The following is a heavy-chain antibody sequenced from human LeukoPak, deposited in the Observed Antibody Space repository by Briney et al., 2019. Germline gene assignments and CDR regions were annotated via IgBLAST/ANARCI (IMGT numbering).Heavy chain of an antibody. Sequence: GASAKVSCKASGYTFTSYDIKWVRQATGQGLEWMGWMNPNSGNTGYAQKFQGRVTMTRNTSISTAYMELSSLRSEDTAVYYCARARRAARPPFYYYYYMDVWGKGTTVTVSS. CDR3: ARARRAARPPFYYYYYMDV. CDR1: GYTFTSYD. V-gene: IGHV1-8*01. J-gene: IGHJ6*03. D-gene: IGHD6-6*01. CDR2: MNPNSGNT.